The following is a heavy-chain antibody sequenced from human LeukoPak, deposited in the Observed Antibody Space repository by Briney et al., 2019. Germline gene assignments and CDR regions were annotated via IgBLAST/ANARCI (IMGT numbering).Heavy chain of an antibody. Sequence: GTSLRLSCAASGFTFSTYAMTWVRQAPGKGLEWVSAISGSGGRTYYADSVKGRFTISRDNSKNTLNLQMNSLRADDTAVYYCAKDSGFAYSSSWYRVDAFDIWGQGTMVTVSS. CDR2: ISGSGGRT. CDR1: GFTFSTYA. V-gene: IGHV3-23*01. CDR3: AKDSGFAYSSSWYRVDAFDI. J-gene: IGHJ3*02. D-gene: IGHD6-13*01.